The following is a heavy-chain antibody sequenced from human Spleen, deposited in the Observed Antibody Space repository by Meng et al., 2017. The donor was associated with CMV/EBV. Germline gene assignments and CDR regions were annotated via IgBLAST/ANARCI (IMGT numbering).Heavy chain of an antibody. CDR3: ARERRYSSGWGFDH. Sequence: ASVKVSCKASGYTFTGYYMHWVRQAPGQGLEWRGWINPNSGGTNYAQKVQGRVTMTRDTAISTAYMELSRLRSDDTAVYYCARERRYSSGWGFDHWGQGTMVTVSS. D-gene: IGHD6-19*01. V-gene: IGHV1-2*02. J-gene: IGHJ4*02. CDR1: GYTFTGYY. CDR2: INPNSGGT.